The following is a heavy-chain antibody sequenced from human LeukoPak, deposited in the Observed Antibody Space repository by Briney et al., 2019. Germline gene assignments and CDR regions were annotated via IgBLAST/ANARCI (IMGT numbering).Heavy chain of an antibody. V-gene: IGHV4-59*01. CDR2: IDYSGSI. D-gene: IGHD6-13*01. CDR1: GYSISTYY. Sequence: SETLSLTCTVSGYSISTYYWSWIRQPPGKGLEWIGYIDYSGSINYNPSLKSRLTISVDTSKNQFSLNLSSVTAADTAVYYCARDKSSSREAFDPWGQGALVTVSS. J-gene: IGHJ5*02. CDR3: ARDKSSSREAFDP.